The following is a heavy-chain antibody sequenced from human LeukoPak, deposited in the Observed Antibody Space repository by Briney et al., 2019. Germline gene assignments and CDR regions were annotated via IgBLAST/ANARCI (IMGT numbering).Heavy chain of an antibody. CDR3: ARAPPRIAARRDGYYYYMDV. J-gene: IGHJ6*03. CDR1: GYTFTSYG. D-gene: IGHD6-6*01. CDR2: VNPNSANT. Sequence: GASVKVSCKASGYTFTSYGISWVRQATGQGLEWMGWVNPNSANTGYAQKFQGRVTITRNTSISTAYMELSSLRSEDTVVYYCARAPPRIAARRDGYYYYMDVWGKGTTVTVSS. V-gene: IGHV1-8*03.